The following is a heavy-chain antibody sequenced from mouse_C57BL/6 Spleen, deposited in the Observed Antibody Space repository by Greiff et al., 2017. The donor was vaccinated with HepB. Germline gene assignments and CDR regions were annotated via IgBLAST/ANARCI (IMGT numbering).Heavy chain of an antibody. D-gene: IGHD2-5*01. CDR3: TTSNWFAY. CDR2: IRLKSDNYAT. V-gene: IGHV6-3*01. Sequence: EVQRVESGGGLVQPGGSMKLSCVASGFTFSNYWMNWVRQSPEKGLEWVAQIRLKSDNYATHYAESVKGRFTISRDDSKSSVYLQMNNLRAEDTGIYYCTTSNWFAYWGQGTLVTVSA. J-gene: IGHJ3*01. CDR1: GFTFSNYW.